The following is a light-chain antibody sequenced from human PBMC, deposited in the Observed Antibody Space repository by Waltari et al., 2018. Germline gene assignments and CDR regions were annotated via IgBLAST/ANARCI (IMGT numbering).Light chain of an antibody. CDR2: DSS. V-gene: IGKV3-11*01. CDR3: QRRTNWYA. Sequence: ETVLTQSPATLSLSPGERATPPCRARQSISTSLSWYQQKPGQAPRLLIYDSSNRATGVPDRFSGSGSGTDFTLTISSLEPEDFAVYYCQRRTNWYAFGQGTKLEIK. CDR1: QSISTS. J-gene: IGKJ2*01.